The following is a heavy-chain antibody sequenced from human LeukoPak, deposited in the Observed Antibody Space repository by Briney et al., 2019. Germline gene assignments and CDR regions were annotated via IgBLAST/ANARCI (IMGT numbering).Heavy chain of an antibody. J-gene: IGHJ3*02. V-gene: IGHV3-20*01. CDR1: GFTFDDYG. Sequence: PGGSLRLSCAASGFTFDDYGMSWVRQAPGKGLEWVSGINWNGGSTGYADSVKGRFTISSDNAKNSLYLQMNSLRAEDTALYHCARGAYYYDSSGYYGAFDIWGQGTMVTVSS. CDR3: ARGAYYYDSSGYYGAFDI. CDR2: INWNGGST. D-gene: IGHD3-22*01.